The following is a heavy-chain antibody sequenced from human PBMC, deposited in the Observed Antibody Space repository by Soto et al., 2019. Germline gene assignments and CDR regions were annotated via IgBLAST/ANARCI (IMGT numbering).Heavy chain of an antibody. V-gene: IGHV4-34*01. J-gene: IGHJ4*02. Sequence: TLSLTCAVYGGSFSGYYWSWIRQPPGKGLEWIGEINHSGSTNYNPSLKSRVTISVDTSKNQFSLKLSSVTAADTAVYYCARGRRYSSSSILDYWGQGTLVTVSS. D-gene: IGHD6-6*01. CDR3: ARGRRYSSSSILDY. CDR2: INHSGST. CDR1: GGSFSGYY.